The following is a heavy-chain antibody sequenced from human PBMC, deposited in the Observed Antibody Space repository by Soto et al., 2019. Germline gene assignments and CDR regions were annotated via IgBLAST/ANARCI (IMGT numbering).Heavy chain of an antibody. CDR1: GFTVSSNY. V-gene: IGHV3-53*02. J-gene: IGHJ6*02. Sequence: EVQLVETGGGLIQPGGSLRLSCAASGFTVSSNYVSWVRQAPGKGLEWVSVIYSGGSTYYADSVKGRFTISRDNSKNTLYLQMNSLRAEDTAVYYCARDLCYGSGRQYYYYGMDVWGQGTTVTVSS. CDR3: ARDLCYGSGRQYYYYGMDV. CDR2: IYSGGST. D-gene: IGHD3-10*01.